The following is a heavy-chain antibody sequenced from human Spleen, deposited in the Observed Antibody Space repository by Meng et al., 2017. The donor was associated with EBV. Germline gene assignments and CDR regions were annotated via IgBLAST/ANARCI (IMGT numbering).Heavy chain of an antibody. D-gene: IGHD1-14*01. Sequence: GQLVESGGALVQPGGSLRLSCAASEFTLRRYWMHWVRQPPGKGPLWVSRINEDGTITNYADSVKGRFTISRDNAKNTLYLQMNSLRVEDTAVYYCSRDLAGSDDYWGRGTLVTVSS. V-gene: IGHV3-74*01. CDR1: EFTLRRYW. J-gene: IGHJ4*02. CDR3: SRDLAGSDDY. CDR2: INEDGTIT.